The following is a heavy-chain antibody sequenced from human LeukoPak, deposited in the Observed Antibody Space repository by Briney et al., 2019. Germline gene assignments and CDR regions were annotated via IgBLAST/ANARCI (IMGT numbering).Heavy chain of an antibody. Sequence: SVKASCKASGGTFSSYAISWVRQAPGQGLEWMGGIIPIFGTANYAHTLKGRVTINTDESTRTAYKEPSSLRTEDTAAYYCARETYYFDYWGQGTLVTVSS. CDR2: IIPIFGTA. J-gene: IGHJ4*02. CDR3: ARETYYFDY. CDR1: GGTFSSYA. V-gene: IGHV1-69*05.